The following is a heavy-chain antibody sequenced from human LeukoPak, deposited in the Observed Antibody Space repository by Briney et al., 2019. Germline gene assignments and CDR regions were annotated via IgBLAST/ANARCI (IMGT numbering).Heavy chain of an antibody. CDR3: AELGITMIGGV. Sequence: GGSLRLSCAASGFTFSSYSMIWVRQAPGKGLEWVSYISSSGSTIYYADPVKGRFTISRDNAKNSLYLQMNSLRAEDTAVYYCAELGITMIGGVWGKGTTVTISS. J-gene: IGHJ6*04. CDR2: ISSSGSTI. CDR1: GFTFSSYS. V-gene: IGHV3-48*04. D-gene: IGHD3-10*02.